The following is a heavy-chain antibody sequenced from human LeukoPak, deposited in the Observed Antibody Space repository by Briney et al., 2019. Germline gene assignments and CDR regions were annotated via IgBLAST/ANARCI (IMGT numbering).Heavy chain of an antibody. CDR3: ARGRGYSYGSISLRFDY. CDR2: IYYTGGT. Sequence: PSETLSLTCTVSGSSITHYYWSWIRQPPGKGLQWIGYIYYTGGTNYNPSLKSRVTISVDTSKNQFSLKLSSVTAADTAVYYCARGRGYSYGSISLRFDYWGQGTLVTVSS. D-gene: IGHD5-18*01. CDR1: GSSITHYY. V-gene: IGHV4-59*12. J-gene: IGHJ4*02.